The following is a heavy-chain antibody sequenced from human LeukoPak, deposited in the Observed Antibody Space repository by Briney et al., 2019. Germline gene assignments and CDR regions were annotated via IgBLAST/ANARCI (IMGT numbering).Heavy chain of an antibody. V-gene: IGHV3-7*03. D-gene: IGHD4-23*01. Sequence: GGSLRLSCAASGFTFSSYGMHWVRQAPGKGLEWVANINHDGSEKYYVDSVKGRFTISRDNAENSLYLQMNSLRAEDTAVYYCASWAVVTSEFDYWGQGTLVTVSS. CDR2: INHDGSEK. CDR3: ASWAVVTSEFDY. J-gene: IGHJ4*02. CDR1: GFTFSSYG.